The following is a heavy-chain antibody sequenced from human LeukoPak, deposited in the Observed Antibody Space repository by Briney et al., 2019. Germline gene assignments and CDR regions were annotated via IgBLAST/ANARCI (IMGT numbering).Heavy chain of an antibody. V-gene: IGHV4-30-4*08. CDR3: ARSVPADLRDYFDY. J-gene: IGHJ4*02. CDR1: GGSISSGDYY. D-gene: IGHD2-2*01. CDR2: IYYSGST. Sequence: PSETLSLTCTVSGGSISSGDYYWSWLRQPPGKGLEWIGYIYYSGSTYYNPSLKSRVTISVDTSKNQFSLKLSSVTAADTAVYYCARSVPADLRDYFDYWGQGTLVTVSS.